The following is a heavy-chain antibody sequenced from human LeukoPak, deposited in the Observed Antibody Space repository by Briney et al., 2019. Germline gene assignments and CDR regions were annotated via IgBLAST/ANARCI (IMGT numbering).Heavy chain of an antibody. D-gene: IGHD3-3*01. Sequence: GESLKISCKGSGYSFTSYWIGWVRQMPGKVLEWMGIIYPGDSDTRYSPSFQGQDTISADKSISTAYLQWSSLKASDTAMYNCARQELDLTIFGVVWDDAFDLWRQGTMVALSS. CDR3: ARQELDLTIFGVVWDDAFDL. J-gene: IGHJ3*01. CDR1: GYSFTSYW. CDR2: IYPGDSDT. V-gene: IGHV5-51*01.